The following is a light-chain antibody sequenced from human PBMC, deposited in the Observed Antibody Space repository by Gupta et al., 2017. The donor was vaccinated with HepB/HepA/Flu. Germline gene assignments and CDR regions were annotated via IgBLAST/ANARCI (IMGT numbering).Light chain of an antibody. V-gene: IGKV3-20*01. J-gene: IGKJ1*01. CDR2: GAS. Sequence: EIVMTQSPGALSLFAGERATLSCRASQSVSRSQLACYQQKPGQAPKLLIYGASRTATGVSDRFSGSGSGTDFTLTISILDPEDFAVFYCHQDGTSPWTFGPGTKVEVK. CDR1: QSVSRSQ. CDR3: HQDGTSPWT.